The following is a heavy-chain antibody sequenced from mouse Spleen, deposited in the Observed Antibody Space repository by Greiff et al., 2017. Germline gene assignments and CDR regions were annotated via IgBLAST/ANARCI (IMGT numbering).Heavy chain of an antibody. V-gene: IGHV2-9*02. D-gene: IGHD4-1*01. CDR3: ARDANFYFDY. CDR1: GFSLTSYG. J-gene: IGHJ2*01. Sequence: VKLMESGPGLVAPSQSLSITCTVSGFSLTSYGVHWVRQPPGKGLEWLGVIWAGGSTNYNSALMSRLSISKDNSKSQVFLKMNSLQTDDTAMYYCARDANFYFDYWGQGTTLTVSS. CDR2: IWAGGST.